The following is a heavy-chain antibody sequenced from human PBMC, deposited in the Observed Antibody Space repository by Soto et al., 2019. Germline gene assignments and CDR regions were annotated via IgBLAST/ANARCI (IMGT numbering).Heavy chain of an antibody. J-gene: IGHJ2*01. Sequence: EVQLVESGGGLVQPGGSLRLSCAASGFTVSSNYMSWVRQAPGKGLEWVSVIYSGGSTYYADSVKGRFTISRHNSKNTLDLQMNSLRVEATAVYYCATIYCSGGSCYNYWYFDLWGRGTLVTVSS. V-gene: IGHV3-53*04. D-gene: IGHD2-15*01. CDR2: IYSGGST. CDR3: ATIYCSGGSCYNYWYFDL. CDR1: GFTVSSNY.